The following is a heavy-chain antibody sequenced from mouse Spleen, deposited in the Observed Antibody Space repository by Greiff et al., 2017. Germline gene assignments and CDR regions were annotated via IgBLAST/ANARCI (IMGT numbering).Heavy chain of an antibody. CDR2: IYPGSGST. CDR1: GYTFTSYW. CDR3: AREGLYRGFAY. Sequence: VQLQQPGAGLVKPGASVKMSCKASGYTFTSYWLTWVKQRPGQGLEWIGDIYPGSGSTNYNEKFKSKATLTVDTSSSTAYMQLSSLTSEDSAVYYCAREGLYRGFAYWGQGTLGTVSA. D-gene: IGHD2-12*01. J-gene: IGHJ3*01. V-gene: IGHV1-55*01.